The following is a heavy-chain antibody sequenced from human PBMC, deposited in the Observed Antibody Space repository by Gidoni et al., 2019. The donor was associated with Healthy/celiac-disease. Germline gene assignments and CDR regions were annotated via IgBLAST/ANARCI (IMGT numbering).Heavy chain of an antibody. CDR3: AMSCGGDCYFI. V-gene: IGHV1-46*03. CDR1: GYTFTSYY. CDR2: INPSGGST. J-gene: IGHJ3*02. D-gene: IGHD2-21*02. Sequence: QVQLVQSGAEVKKPGASVKVSCKASGYTFTSYYMHWVRQAPGQGLEWMGIINPSGGSTSYAQKFQGRVTMTRDTSTSTVYMELSSLRSEDTAVYYCAMSCGGDCYFIWGQGTMVTVSS.